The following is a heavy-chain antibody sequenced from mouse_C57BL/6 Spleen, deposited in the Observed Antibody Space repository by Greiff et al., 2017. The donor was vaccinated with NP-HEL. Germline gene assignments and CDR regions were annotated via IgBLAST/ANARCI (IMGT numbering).Heavy chain of an antibody. J-gene: IGHJ3*01. CDR2: ISSGSSTI. V-gene: IGHV5-17*01. Sequence: VQLKESGGGLVKPGGSLKLSCAASGFTFSDYGMHWVRQAPEKGLEWVAYISSGSSTIYYADTVKGRFTISRDNAKNTLFLQMTSLRSEDTAMYYCARGDYYGSSYGWFAYWGQGTLVTVSA. CDR3: ARGDYYGSSYGWFAY. D-gene: IGHD1-1*01. CDR1: GFTFSDYG.